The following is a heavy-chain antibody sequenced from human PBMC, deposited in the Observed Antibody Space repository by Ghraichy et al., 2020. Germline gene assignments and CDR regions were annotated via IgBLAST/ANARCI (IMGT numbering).Heavy chain of an antibody. V-gene: IGHV5-51*01. CDR3: AIPYTSSWSGFPPD. CDR2: IYPGDSDT. D-gene: IGHD6-13*01. CDR1: GYSFTRYW. Sequence: GESLNISCKGSGYSFTRYWIGWVRQLPGKGLEWMGIIYPGDSDTRYSPSFQGQVTISADKSISTAYLQWSSLQASDTAMYYCAIPYTSSWSGFPPDWGQGTLVTVSS. J-gene: IGHJ4*02.